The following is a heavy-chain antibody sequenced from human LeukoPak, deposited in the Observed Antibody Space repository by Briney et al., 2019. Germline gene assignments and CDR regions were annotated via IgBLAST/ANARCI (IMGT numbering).Heavy chain of an antibody. D-gene: IGHD4-23*01. CDR1: ENTFTNYY. V-gene: IGHV1-46*01. CDR2: INPNGGRT. CDR3: ARDMSTAVTPISYAFDV. Sequence: ASVKVSCKASENTFTNYYMHWVRQAPGQGLVWLGIINPNGGRTAYAQNFQGRVSMTRDTSTTTVYMELSSLRSDDTAVYYCARDMSTAVTPISYAFDVWGQGTMVTVSS. J-gene: IGHJ3*01.